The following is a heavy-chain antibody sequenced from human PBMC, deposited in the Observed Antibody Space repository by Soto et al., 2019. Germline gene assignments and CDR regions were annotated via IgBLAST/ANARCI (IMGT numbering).Heavy chain of an antibody. Sequence: PSETLSLTCTVSGGSISSYYWSWIRQPPGKGLEYIGYIYYSGSTNYNPSLESRVTISVDTSKKQFSLKLSSVTAADTAVYYCARSLYSGSYTNWFDTWGQGTLVTVSS. D-gene: IGHD1-26*01. CDR2: IYYSGST. V-gene: IGHV4-59*01. CDR3: ARSLYSGSYTNWFDT. J-gene: IGHJ5*02. CDR1: GGSISSYY.